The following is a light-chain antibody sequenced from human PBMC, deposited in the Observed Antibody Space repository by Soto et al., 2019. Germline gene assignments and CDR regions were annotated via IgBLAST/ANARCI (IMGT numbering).Light chain of an antibody. CDR1: QSISSSY. CDR3: QQYGSSPRT. J-gene: IGKJ1*01. CDR2: GAS. V-gene: IGKV3-20*01. Sequence: EIVLTQSPRTLSLSPGERATLSCRASQSISSSYLAWYQQKPGQAPRLLIYGASSRATGIPDRFSGSGSGTDFTLTISRLESEDFAVYYCQQYGSSPRTFGQGTKVDIK.